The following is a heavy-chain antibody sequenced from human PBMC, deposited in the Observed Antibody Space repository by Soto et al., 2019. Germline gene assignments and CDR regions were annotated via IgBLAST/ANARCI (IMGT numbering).Heavy chain of an antibody. D-gene: IGHD1-26*01. J-gene: IGHJ6*02. CDR3: ARVGATPYYYYGMDV. Sequence: QVQLQESGPGLVKPSQTLSLTCTVSGGSISSGGYYWSWIRQHPGKGLEWIGYIYYSGSTYYNPSLKSRVTIXXDXAXXQFSRKLSSVTAADTAVYYCARVGATPYYYYGMDVWGQGTTVTVSS. CDR2: IYYSGST. CDR1: GGSISSGGYY. V-gene: IGHV4-31*03.